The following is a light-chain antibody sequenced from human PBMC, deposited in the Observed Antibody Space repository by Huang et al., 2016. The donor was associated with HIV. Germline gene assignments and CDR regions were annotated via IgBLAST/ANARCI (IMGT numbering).Light chain of an antibody. J-gene: IGKJ1*01. CDR2: AAS. CDR1: QSITSY. CDR3: QQSYSSPWT. V-gene: IGKV1-39*01. Sequence: DIHLTQSPTSLSASVGDRVIITCLANQSITSYLNWYQQKPGKAPNLLISAASNLQSGVPPRFSGSGSGTDFALTISSLQPEDFDTYYCQQSYSSPWTFGQGTKVEI.